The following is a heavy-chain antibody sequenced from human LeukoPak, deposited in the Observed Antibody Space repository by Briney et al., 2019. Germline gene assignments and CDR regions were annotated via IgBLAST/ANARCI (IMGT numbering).Heavy chain of an antibody. V-gene: IGHV4-59*01. J-gene: IGHJ4*02. CDR2: IYYSGST. CDR1: GGSISRYN. CDR3: ARARYSSAPFDY. D-gene: IGHD6-25*01. Sequence: PSETLSLTCIVSGGSISRYNWGWIPEPPGKGPGWIGYIYYSGSTNYNPSLKSRVTISVVTSKNQFSLKLSSVTAADTAVYYCARARYSSAPFDYWGQGTLITVSS.